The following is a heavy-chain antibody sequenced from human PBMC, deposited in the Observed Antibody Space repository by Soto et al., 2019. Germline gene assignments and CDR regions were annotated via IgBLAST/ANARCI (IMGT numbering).Heavy chain of an antibody. Sequence: PGGSLRLSCAASGFTFSSYAMHWVRQAPGKGLEWVAVISYDGSNKYYADSVKGRSTISRDNSKNTLYLQMNSLRAEDTAVYYCARDGDSSRGDDFWSGYLSGYGMDVWGQGTTVTVSS. V-gene: IGHV3-30-3*01. CDR1: GFTFSSYA. J-gene: IGHJ6*02. CDR2: ISYDGSNK. CDR3: ARDGDSSRGDDFWSGYLSGYGMDV. D-gene: IGHD3-3*01.